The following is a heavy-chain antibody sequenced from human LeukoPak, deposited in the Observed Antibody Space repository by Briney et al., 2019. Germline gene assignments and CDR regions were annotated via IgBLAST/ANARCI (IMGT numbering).Heavy chain of an antibody. CDR3: ARLDAYCGGDCYSYGMDV. D-gene: IGHD2-21*02. V-gene: IGHV5-51*01. Sequence: GESLKISCKGSGYSFTSYWIGWVRQMPGKGLEWMGIIYPGDSDTRYSPSFQGQVTISADKSISTAYLQWSSLKASDTAMYYCARLDAYCGGDCYSYGMDVWGRGTTVTVSS. CDR1: GYSFTSYW. J-gene: IGHJ6*02. CDR2: IYPGDSDT.